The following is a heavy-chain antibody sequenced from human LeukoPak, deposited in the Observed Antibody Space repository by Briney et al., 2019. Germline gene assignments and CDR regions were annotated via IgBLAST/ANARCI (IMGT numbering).Heavy chain of an antibody. V-gene: IGHV4-34*01. CDR2: INHSGST. CDR1: GGSFSGYY. CDR3: ARDLQLDAFDI. Sequence: PSETLSLTCAVYGGSFSGYYWSWIRQPPGKGLEWIGQINHSGSTNYNPSLKSRVTMSVDTSKNQFSLKLSSVTAADTAVYYCARDLQLDAFDIWGQGTMVTVSS. J-gene: IGHJ3*02. D-gene: IGHD6-13*01.